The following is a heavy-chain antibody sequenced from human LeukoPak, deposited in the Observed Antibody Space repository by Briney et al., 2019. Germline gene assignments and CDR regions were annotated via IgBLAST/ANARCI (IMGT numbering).Heavy chain of an antibody. D-gene: IGHD3-10*02. CDR3: AREVLGLRCWDY. CDR2: TNPSGGST. V-gene: IGHV1-46*03. J-gene: IGHJ4*02. CDR1: GYTFTSYY. Sequence: ASVKVSCKASGYTFTSYYMHWVRQAPGQGLEWMGITNPSGGSTSYAQKFQGRVTMTRDTSTSTVYMELSSLRSEDTAVYYCAREVLGLRCWDYWGQGTLVTASS.